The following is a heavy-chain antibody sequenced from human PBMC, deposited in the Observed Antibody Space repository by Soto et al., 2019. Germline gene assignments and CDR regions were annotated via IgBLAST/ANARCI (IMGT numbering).Heavy chain of an antibody. Sequence: ASVKVSCKASGYTFSSYNIYWVRQAKGQGLEWMGWMNPNSGDKGYAQKFLDRITMTRDTTIRTAYLELSGLTSEDTAVYYSARGGRYFEWFPWLAPWGQGTLVTVPS. CDR3: ARGGRYFEWFPWLAP. J-gene: IGHJ5*02. CDR2: MNPNSGDK. V-gene: IGHV1-8*01. D-gene: IGHD3-3*01. CDR1: GYTFSSYN.